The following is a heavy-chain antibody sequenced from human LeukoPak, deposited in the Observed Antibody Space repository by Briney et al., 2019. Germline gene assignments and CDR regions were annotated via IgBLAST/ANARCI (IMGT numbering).Heavy chain of an antibody. D-gene: IGHD5-24*01. CDR3: ARDRRRDGYKPDAFDI. CDR1: GFIFSSYG. CDR2: IWYDGSNE. Sequence: GGSLRLSCAASGFIFSSYGMHWVRQAPGKGLEWVAVIWYDGSNEYYADFVKGRFTISRDNSKNTMYMQMNSLRAEDTAVYFCARDRRRDGYKPDAFDIWGQGTTVTVSS. J-gene: IGHJ3*02. V-gene: IGHV3-33*01.